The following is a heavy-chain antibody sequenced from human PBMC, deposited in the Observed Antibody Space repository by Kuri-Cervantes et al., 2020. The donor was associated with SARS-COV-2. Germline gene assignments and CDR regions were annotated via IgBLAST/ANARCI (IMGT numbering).Heavy chain of an antibody. J-gene: IGHJ5*02. CDR3: ARVGITRVRGVNTRFDP. CDR2: IYYSGSI. Sequence: SETLSLTCTVSGGSISSCGYYWSWIRQHPGKGLEWIGYIYYSGSIYYNPSLKGRVAISVDTSKNLLSLKLSSVTAADTAVYYCARVGITRVRGVNTRFDPWGQGTLVTVSS. CDR1: GGSISSCGYY. V-gene: IGHV4-31*03. D-gene: IGHD3-10*01.